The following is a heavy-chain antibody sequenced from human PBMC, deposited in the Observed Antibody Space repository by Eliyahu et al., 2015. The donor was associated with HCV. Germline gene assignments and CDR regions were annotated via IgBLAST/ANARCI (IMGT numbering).Heavy chain of an antibody. V-gene: IGHV4-39*01. Sequence: QLQLQESGPGLVKPSETLSLTCTVSGGSISSSSYYWGWIRQPPGKGLEWIGSIYYSGSTYYNPSLTSRVTISVDTSKNQFSLKLSSVTAADTAVYYCARHWPSGSYRQEYNWFDPWGQGTLVTVSS. CDR3: ARHWPSGSYRQEYNWFDP. CDR2: IYYSGST. D-gene: IGHD1-26*01. J-gene: IGHJ5*02. CDR1: GGSISSSSYY.